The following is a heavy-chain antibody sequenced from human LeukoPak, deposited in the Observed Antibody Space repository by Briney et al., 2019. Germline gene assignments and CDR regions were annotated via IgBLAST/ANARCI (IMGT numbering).Heavy chain of an antibody. CDR1: GGTFSSYA. J-gene: IGHJ5*02. CDR2: IIPIFGTA. D-gene: IGHD4-17*01. Sequence: SVKVSCKASGGTFSSYAISWVRQAPGQGLEWMGGIIPIFGTANYAQEFQGRVTITADESTSTAYMELSSLRSEDTAVYYCARVFHGDYWFDPWGQGTLVTVSS. CDR3: ARVFHGDYWFDP. V-gene: IGHV1-69*01.